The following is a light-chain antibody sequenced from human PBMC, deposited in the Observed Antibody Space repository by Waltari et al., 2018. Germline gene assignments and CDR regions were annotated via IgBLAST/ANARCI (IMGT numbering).Light chain of an antibody. CDR2: QVS. CDR3: MQGASWPWT. J-gene: IGKJ1*01. V-gene: IGKV2-30*01. CDR1: QSLVLSDGNTY. Sequence: DVLMTQSPLSLPVTLAQPASLSCRSSQSLVLSDGNTYLNWFQQRPGQSPRRLVYQVSKRDSGVPDRFSGSGSGTDFKLEISRVEADDVGDYYCMQGASWPWTFGQGTKVEIK.